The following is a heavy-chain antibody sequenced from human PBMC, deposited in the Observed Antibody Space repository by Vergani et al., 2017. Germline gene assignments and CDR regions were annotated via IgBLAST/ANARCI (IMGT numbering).Heavy chain of an antibody. V-gene: IGHV3-9*02. CDR1: GFTSAGYA. J-gene: IGHJ5*02. D-gene: IGHD6-6*01. Sequence: EVQLEESGGGLVLPGRSLRLSCVASGFTSAGYAMHWVRQAPGKGLEWVPGISWNSDSIGYADSVKGRFTISRDNAKNSLYLQMNSLRAENPAFYYCAKDLGTSSGGGWFDPWGQGTLVTVSS. CDR3: AKDLGTSSGGGWFDP. CDR2: ISWNSDSI.